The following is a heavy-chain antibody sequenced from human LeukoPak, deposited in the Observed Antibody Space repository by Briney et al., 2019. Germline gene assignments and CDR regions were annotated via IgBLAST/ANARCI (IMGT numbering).Heavy chain of an antibody. V-gene: IGHV4-4*07. J-gene: IGHJ4*02. CDR2: IYASANT. CDR1: GASISTYH. D-gene: IGHD4-17*01. Sequence: SETMSLTCTVSGASISTYHWTWIRQSAGKGLEWIGVIYASANTNYNPSLESRVTMSLDTSKNQLSLNLTSVTAADTAVYFCTKKDGNFWGQGTRVTVSS. CDR3: TKKDGNF.